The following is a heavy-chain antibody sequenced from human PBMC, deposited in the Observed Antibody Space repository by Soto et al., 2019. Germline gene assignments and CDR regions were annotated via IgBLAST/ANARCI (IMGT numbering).Heavy chain of an antibody. CDR3: ATFKQAPNGIDF. V-gene: IGHV1-2*06. Sequence: GASVKVSCKASGYTFTAYYMYWVRQAPGQGLEWVGRINPKSGDTNYAQRFQGRVTMTRDTSISTAYLELSSLRSDDTASYYCATFKQAPNGIDFWGQGTLVTVSS. CDR1: GYTFTAYY. J-gene: IGHJ4*02. CDR2: INPKSGDT. D-gene: IGHD2-8*01.